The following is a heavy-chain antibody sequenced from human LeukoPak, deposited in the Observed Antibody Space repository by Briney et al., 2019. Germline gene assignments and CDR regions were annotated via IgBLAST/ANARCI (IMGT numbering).Heavy chain of an antibody. CDR3: ARGGGYYGSGTDFDY. Sequence: SETLSLTCTVSGASISSYYWSWIRQPPGKGLEWIGYIYYSGSTNYNPSLKSRVTISVATSKNQFSLKLSSVTAADTAVDYCARGGGYYGSGTDFDYWGQGTLVTVSS. J-gene: IGHJ4*02. D-gene: IGHD3-10*01. V-gene: IGHV4-59*01. CDR1: GASISSYY. CDR2: IYYSGST.